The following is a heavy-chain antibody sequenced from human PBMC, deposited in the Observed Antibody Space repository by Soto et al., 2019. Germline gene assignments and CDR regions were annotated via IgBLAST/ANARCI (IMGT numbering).Heavy chain of an antibody. J-gene: IGHJ4*02. Sequence: QVQLVQSGAEMKKPGSSVKVSCQSSGGTFNTYAMNWVRQAPGQGPEWMGDISPMFGAANYAPKFQDRVTITAYESTGTSYMQLSSLTSEDTALYFCAREVQVHTPAFVYWGQGTLVTVSS. V-gene: IGHV1-69*19. D-gene: IGHD3-10*01. CDR2: ISPMFGAA. CDR3: AREVQVHTPAFVY. CDR1: GGTFNTYA.